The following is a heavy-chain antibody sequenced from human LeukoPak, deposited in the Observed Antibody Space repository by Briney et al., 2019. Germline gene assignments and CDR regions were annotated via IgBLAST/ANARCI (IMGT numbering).Heavy chain of an antibody. CDR3: AKGFYDYVWGSPLDC. CDR1: GFTFSSYT. D-gene: IGHD3-16*01. V-gene: IGHV3-21*04. J-gene: IGHJ4*02. Sequence: GGSLRLSCAASGFTFSSYTVTWVRQAPGQGLECVSSISTGNPYIYYADSVKGRFTISRDNSKNTLSLQMNSLRAEDTAVYYCAKGFYDYVWGSPLDCWGQGTLVTVSS. CDR2: ISTGNPYI.